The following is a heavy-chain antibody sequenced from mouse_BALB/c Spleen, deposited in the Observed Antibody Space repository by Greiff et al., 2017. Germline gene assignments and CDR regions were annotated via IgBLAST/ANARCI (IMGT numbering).Heavy chain of an antibody. J-gene: IGHJ2*01. CDR3: TRSPSLGYFDY. Sequence: VQLQQPGAELVKPGASVKLSCKASGYTFTSYYMYWVKQRPGQGLEWIGGINPSNGGTNFNEKFKSKATLTVDKSSSTAYMQLSSLTSEDSAVYYCTRSPSLGYFDYWGQGTTLTVSS. V-gene: IGHV1S81*02. CDR2: INPSNGGT. CDR1: GYTFTSYY.